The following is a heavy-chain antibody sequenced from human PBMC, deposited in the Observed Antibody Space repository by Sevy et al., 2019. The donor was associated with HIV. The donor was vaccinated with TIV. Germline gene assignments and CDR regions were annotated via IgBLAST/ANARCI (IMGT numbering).Heavy chain of an antibody. CDR2: IIPIFGTA. D-gene: IGHD1-26*01. Sequence: ASVKVSCKASGGTFSSYAISWVRQAPGQGLEWMGGIIPIFGTANYAQKFQGRVTITADESTSTAYMGLSSLRSEDTAVYYCARDRSGSYPRWGQGTLVTVSS. CDR3: ARDRSGSYPR. V-gene: IGHV1-69*13. J-gene: IGHJ4*02. CDR1: GGTFSSYA.